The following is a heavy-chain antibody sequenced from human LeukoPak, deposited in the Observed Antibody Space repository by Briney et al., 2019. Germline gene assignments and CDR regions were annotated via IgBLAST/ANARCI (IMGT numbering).Heavy chain of an antibody. D-gene: IGHD5-24*01. Sequence: PGGSLRLSCAASGFIFDDHGMSWVRQAPGKGLEWVAGVNWSGGDTAYADSVKGRFTISRDNAKNSIFLQLSSLRVEDTALYYCASPTGQRWLQLLHWGQGTLVTVSS. CDR3: ASPTGQRWLQLLH. CDR1: GFIFDDHG. V-gene: IGHV3-20*04. J-gene: IGHJ4*02. CDR2: VNWSGGDT.